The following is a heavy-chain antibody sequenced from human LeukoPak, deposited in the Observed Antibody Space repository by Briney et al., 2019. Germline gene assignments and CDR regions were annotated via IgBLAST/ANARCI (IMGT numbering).Heavy chain of an antibody. D-gene: IGHD4-17*01. CDR1: GLTFSSYA. CDR2: ISVSGDST. Sequence: PGGSLRLSCAASGLTFSSYAMSWVRQAPGKGLEWVSAISVSGDSTYYADSVKGRFTISRDNSKNTLYLQMNSLRAEDTAVYYCAKVRDDYGDYYFDYWGQGTLVTVSS. CDR3: AKVRDDYGDYYFDY. J-gene: IGHJ4*02. V-gene: IGHV3-23*01.